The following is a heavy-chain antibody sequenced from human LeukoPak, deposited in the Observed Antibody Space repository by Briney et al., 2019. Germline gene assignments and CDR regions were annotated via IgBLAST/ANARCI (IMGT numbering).Heavy chain of an antibody. V-gene: IGHV4-4*02. CDR1: GGSISSSNW. Sequence: SGTLSLTCAVSGGSISSSNWWSWVRQPPGKGLEWIGEIYHSGSTNYNPSLKSRVTISVDKSKNQFSLKLNSVTAADTAVYYCASCGGGDCYALDYWGQGTLVTVSS. D-gene: IGHD2-21*02. CDR2: IYHSGST. CDR3: ASCGGGDCYALDY. J-gene: IGHJ4*02.